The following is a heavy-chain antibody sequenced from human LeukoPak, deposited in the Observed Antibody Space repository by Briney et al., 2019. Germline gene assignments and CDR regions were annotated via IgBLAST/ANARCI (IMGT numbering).Heavy chain of an antibody. CDR3: ARDVVAVDSNWFDP. J-gene: IGHJ5*02. D-gene: IGHD6-19*01. V-gene: IGHV1-2*02. CDR2: IDPCSGGT. CDR1: VYTFIDYH. Sequence: GASVTVSFKTSVYTFIDYHIHWMRQAPGQGLEWIGWIDPCSGGTHFAEKFQGRVTLTRDTSITTLYMELTNLKSDDTSIYFCARDVVAVDSNWFDPWGQGTLVTVSS.